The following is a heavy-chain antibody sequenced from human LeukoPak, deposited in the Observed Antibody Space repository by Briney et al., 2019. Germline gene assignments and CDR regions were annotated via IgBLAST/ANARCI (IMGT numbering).Heavy chain of an antibody. CDR2: ISYDGSNK. CDR3: AKELLAGTVDY. CDR1: GFTFSSYG. D-gene: IGHD6-19*01. J-gene: IGHJ4*02. V-gene: IGHV3-30*18. Sequence: GGSLRLSCAASGFTFSSYGMHWVRQAPGKGLEWVAVISYDGSNKYYADSVKGRITISRDNSKNTLYLQMNSLRAEDTAVYYCAKELLAGTVDYWGQGTLVTVSS.